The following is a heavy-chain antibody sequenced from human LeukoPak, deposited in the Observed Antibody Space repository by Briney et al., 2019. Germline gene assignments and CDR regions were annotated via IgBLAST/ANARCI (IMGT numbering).Heavy chain of an antibody. J-gene: IGHJ4*02. CDR2: IIPILGIA. D-gene: IGHD5-12*01. Sequence: GSSVKVSCKASGGTFISYTISWVGQAPGQGGEWMGRIIPILGIANYAQKFQGRVTITADKSTSTAYMELSSLRSEDTAVYYCARAFSGYDYDYWGQGTLVTVSS. V-gene: IGHV1-69*02. CDR3: ARAFSGYDYDY. CDR1: GGTFISYT.